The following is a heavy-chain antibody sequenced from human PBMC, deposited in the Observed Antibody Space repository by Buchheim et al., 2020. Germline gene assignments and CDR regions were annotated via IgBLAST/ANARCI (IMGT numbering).Heavy chain of an antibody. CDR3: ARWPEGGEWFDP. D-gene: IGHD7-27*01. CDR2: ISYDGSNK. Sequence: QVQLVESGGGVVQPGRSLRLSCAASGFTFSSYGMHWVRQAPGKGLEWVAVISYDGSNKYYADSVKGRFTISRDNSKNTLYLQMNSLRAEDTAVYYCARWPEGGEWFDPWGQGTL. CDR1: GFTFSSYG. V-gene: IGHV3-30*03. J-gene: IGHJ5*02.